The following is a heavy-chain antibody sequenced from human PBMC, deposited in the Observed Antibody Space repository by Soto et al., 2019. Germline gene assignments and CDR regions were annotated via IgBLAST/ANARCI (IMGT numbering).Heavy chain of an antibody. Sequence: SLKISCAAAGFKFRNYAIHGVRQAPRKGLEWWAVIWFDGSKKYYADSVKGRFTISRDNSKNTVYLDMNSLTDEDSGVFYCARAHTMMILDRFDPWGHGTLVTVSS. CDR1: GFKFRNYA. J-gene: IGHJ5*02. D-gene: IGHD3-22*01. V-gene: IGHV3-33*01. CDR2: IWFDGSKK. CDR3: ARAHTMMILDRFDP.